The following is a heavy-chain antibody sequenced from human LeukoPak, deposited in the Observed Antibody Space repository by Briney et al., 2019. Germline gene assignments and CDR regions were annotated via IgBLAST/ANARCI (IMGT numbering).Heavy chain of an antibody. V-gene: IGHV4-39*07. CDR3: VGGDRNLDY. J-gene: IGHJ4*02. CDR2: IYYSGST. CDR1: GGSISSSSYY. D-gene: IGHD3-16*01. Sequence: PSETLSLTCTVSGGSISSSSYYWGWIRQPPGKGLEWIGSIYYSGSTYYNPSLKSRVTISLDTSKNQFSLKLSSVTAANTAVYYCVGGDRNLDYWGQGTLVTVSS.